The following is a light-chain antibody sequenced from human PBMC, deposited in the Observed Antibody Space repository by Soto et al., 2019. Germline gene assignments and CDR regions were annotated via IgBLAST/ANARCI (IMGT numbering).Light chain of an antibody. V-gene: IGLV2-14*01. CDR2: VAN. Sequence: QSVLTQPASLSGSPGQSITICCPGTSSDIGACDDVSWFPQRPDKAPKLMISVANNRPSAVSNCFSGPRSVNTAYLTISGLQVEDEAEYFCFSFKITSTHVYVTATTPNVL. CDR3: FSFKITSTHV. J-gene: IGLJ1*01. CDR1: SSDIGACDD.